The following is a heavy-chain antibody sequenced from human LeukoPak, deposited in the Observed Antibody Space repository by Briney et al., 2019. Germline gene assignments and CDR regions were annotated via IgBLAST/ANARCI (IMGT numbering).Heavy chain of an antibody. CDR2: IYYSGST. CDR3: ASAKWIQLWSLTFDY. Sequence: SETLSLTCTVSGGSISSYYWSWIRQPPGKGLEWIGYIYYSGSTNYNPSLKSRVTISVDTSKNQFSLKLSSVTAADTAVYYCASAKWIQLWSLTFDYWGQGTLVTVSS. J-gene: IGHJ4*02. V-gene: IGHV4-59*08. D-gene: IGHD5-18*01. CDR1: GGSISSYY.